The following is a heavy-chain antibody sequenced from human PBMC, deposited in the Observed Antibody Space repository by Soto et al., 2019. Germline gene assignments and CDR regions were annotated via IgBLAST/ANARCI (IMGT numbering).Heavy chain of an antibody. CDR2: IYHSGST. CDR1: GGSISSCGYS. V-gene: IGHV4-30-2*01. CDR3: ARIAMVRGAKNWFDP. Sequence: PSETLSLTCAVPGGSISSCGYSWSWIRQPPGKGLEWIGYIYHSGSTYYNPSLKSRVTISVDRSKNQFSLKLSSVTAADTAVYYCARIAMVRGAKNWFDPWGQGTLVTVSS. J-gene: IGHJ5*02. D-gene: IGHD3-10*01.